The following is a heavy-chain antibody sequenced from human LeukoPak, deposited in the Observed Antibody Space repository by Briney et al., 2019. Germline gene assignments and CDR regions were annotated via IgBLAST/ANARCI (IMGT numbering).Heavy chain of an antibody. Sequence: ASVKVSCKASGYTFTSYGISWVRQAPGQGLEWMGWISAYNGNTNYAQKLQGRVTMATDTSTSTAYMELRSLGSDDTAVYYCAREAQSSGWYFLDYWGQGTLVTVSS. J-gene: IGHJ4*02. CDR2: ISAYNGNT. D-gene: IGHD6-19*01. V-gene: IGHV1-18*01. CDR1: GYTFTSYG. CDR3: AREAQSSGWYFLDY.